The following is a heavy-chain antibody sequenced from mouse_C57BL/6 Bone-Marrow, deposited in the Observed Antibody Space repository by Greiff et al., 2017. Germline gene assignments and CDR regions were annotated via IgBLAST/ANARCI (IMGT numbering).Heavy chain of an antibody. V-gene: IGHV1-82*01. CDR1: GYAFSSSW. CDR2: IYPGDGDT. J-gene: IGHJ4*01. Sequence: VMLVESGPELVKPGASVKISCKASGYAFSSSWMNWVKQRPGKGLEWIGRIYPGDGDTNYNGKFKGKATLTADKSSSTAYMQLSSLTSEDSAVYFCARKSNGNYGAMDYWGQGTSVTVSS. CDR3: ARKSNGNYGAMDY. D-gene: IGHD2-1*01.